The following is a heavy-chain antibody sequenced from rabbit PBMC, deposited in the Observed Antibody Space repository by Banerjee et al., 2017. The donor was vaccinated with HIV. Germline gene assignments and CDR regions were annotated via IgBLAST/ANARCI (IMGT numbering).Heavy chain of an antibody. CDR1: GFDFSSNA. CDR2: IYAGSSGRT. Sequence: QSLEESGGGLVQPEGSLTLTCKASGFDFSSNAMCWVRQAPGKGLEWIACIYAGSSGRTYYASWAKGRFTISKTSSTTVTLQMTSLTAADTATYFCARAGSAGYGYATRFNLWGPGTLVTVS. CDR3: ARAGSAGYGYATRFNL. D-gene: IGHD6-1*01. V-gene: IGHV1S40*01. J-gene: IGHJ4*01.